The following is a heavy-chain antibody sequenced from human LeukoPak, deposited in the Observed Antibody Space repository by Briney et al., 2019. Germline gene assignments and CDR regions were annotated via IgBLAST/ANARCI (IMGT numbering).Heavy chain of an antibody. CDR1: GYTLTELS. J-gene: IGHJ4*02. CDR3: ATAGAYPTVAAIDY. D-gene: IGHD6-19*01. Sequence: ASVKVSCKVSGYTLTELSMHWVRQAPGKGLEWMGGFDPEDGETIYAQKFQGRVTMTEDTSTDTAYMELSSLRPEDTAVYYCATAGAYPTVAAIDYWGQGTLVTVSS. CDR2: FDPEDGET. V-gene: IGHV1-24*01.